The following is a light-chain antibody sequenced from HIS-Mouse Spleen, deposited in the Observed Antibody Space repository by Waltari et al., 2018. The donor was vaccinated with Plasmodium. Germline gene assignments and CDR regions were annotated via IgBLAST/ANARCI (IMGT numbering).Light chain of an antibody. Sequence: DIQMTQSPSTLSASVGDIVTITCRASQSISSRLAWYQQKPGKAPKLLIYKASSLESGVPSRFSGSGSGTEFTLTISSLQPDDFATYYCQQYNSYSWTFGQGTKVEIK. CDR2: KAS. V-gene: IGKV1-5*03. CDR1: QSISSR. CDR3: QQYNSYSWT. J-gene: IGKJ1*01.